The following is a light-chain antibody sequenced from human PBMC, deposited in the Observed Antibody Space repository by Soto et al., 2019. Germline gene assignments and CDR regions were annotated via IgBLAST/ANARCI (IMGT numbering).Light chain of an antibody. V-gene: IGKV3-20*01. J-gene: IGKJ2*01. CDR1: QSISSYY. Sequence: EIVLTQSPGTLSLSPGERATLSCRASQSISSYYLAWYQQQPGQAPRLLMYGASNRATGIPGRFSGGGSGTDFTLTISGLEPEDSAVYYCQQYGSSLYTFGQGTKLEIK. CDR3: QQYGSSLYT. CDR2: GAS.